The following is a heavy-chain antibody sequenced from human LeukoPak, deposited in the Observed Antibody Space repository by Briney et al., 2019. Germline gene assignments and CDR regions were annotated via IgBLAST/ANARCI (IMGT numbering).Heavy chain of an antibody. CDR2: MNPNSGNT. J-gene: IGHJ2*01. CDR1: GYSFTSYD. D-gene: IGHD3-10*01. V-gene: IGHV1-8*01. Sequence: ASVKVSCKVFGYSFTSYDINWVRQATGQGLEWMGWMNPNSGNTGYAQKFQGRVTMTRNTSICTAYMELNSLKSEDTAVYYCARFGDPYWYFDLWGRGTLVTVSS. CDR3: ARFGDPYWYFDL.